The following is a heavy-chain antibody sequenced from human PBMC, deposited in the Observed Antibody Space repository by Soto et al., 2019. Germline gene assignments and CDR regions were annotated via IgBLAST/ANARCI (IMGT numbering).Heavy chain of an antibody. D-gene: IGHD6-13*01. CDR1: YSSPSYY. CDR2: INAANGDT. V-gene: IGHV1-3*01. CDR3: VRRHVSATGTDGFDP. J-gene: IGHJ5*02. Sequence: YSSPSYYINWVRQAPGQRREWMGWINAANGDTKYSPKFQGRVTITRDTSASTAYMELSSLRSEDTAVYYCVRRHVSATGTDGFDPWGQGTLVTVSS.